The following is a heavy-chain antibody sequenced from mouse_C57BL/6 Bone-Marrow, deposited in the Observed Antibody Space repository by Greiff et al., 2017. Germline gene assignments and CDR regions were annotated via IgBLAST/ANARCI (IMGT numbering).Heavy chain of an antibody. J-gene: IGHJ4*01. CDR1: GFSLTSYG. CDR3: AKKLHYYSSSYNAMDY. V-gene: IGHV2-5*01. CDR2: IWRGGST. Sequence: VKLVESGPGLVQPSQSLSITCTVSGFSLTSYGVHWVRQSPGQGLEWLGVIWRGGSTDYNAAFMSRLSITKDNSKSQVFFKMNSLQADDTAIYYCAKKLHYYSSSYNAMDYWGQGTSVTVSS. D-gene: IGHD1-1*01.